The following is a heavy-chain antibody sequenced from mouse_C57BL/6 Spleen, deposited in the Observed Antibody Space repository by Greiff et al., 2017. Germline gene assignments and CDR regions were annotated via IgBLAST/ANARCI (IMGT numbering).Heavy chain of an antibody. J-gene: IGHJ1*03. CDR1: GYTFTDYN. V-gene: IGHV1-18*01. CDR3: AREGNYYGSSYWYFDV. CDR2: INPNNGGT. Sequence: VQLQQSGPELVKPGASVKIPCKASGYTFTDYNMDWVKQSHGKSLEWIGDINPNNGGTIYNQKFKGKATLTVDKSSSTAYMELRSLTSEDTAVYYCAREGNYYGSSYWYFDVWGTGTTVTGSS. D-gene: IGHD1-1*01.